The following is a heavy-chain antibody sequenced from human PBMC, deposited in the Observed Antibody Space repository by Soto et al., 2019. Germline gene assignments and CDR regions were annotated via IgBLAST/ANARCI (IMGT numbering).Heavy chain of an antibody. J-gene: IGHJ6*02. CDR2: IKEDGSDK. CDR3: TRASGRVDV. CDR1: GFTFSNYW. V-gene: IGHV3-7*05. Sequence: EVQLVESGGGLVQPGGSLRLSCAASGFTFSNYWMSWVRQAPGKGLEGVANIKEDGSDKYYVDSVKGRFTISRDNAKNPLYLQMKSLRVEDTAVYYCTRASGRVDVWGQGTTVTVSS.